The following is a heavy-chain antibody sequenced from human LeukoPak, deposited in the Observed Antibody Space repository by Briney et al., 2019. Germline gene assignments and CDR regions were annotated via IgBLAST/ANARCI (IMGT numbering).Heavy chain of an antibody. Sequence: GGSLRLSCAASGFTFSSYGMHWVRQAPGKGLEWVAVISYDGSNKYYADSVKGRFTISRDNSKNTLYLQMNSLGAEDTAVYYCARGGPYYYYYMDVWGKGTTVTVSS. J-gene: IGHJ6*03. CDR1: GFTFSSYG. CDR2: ISYDGSNK. V-gene: IGHV3-30*03. CDR3: ARGGPYYYYYMDV.